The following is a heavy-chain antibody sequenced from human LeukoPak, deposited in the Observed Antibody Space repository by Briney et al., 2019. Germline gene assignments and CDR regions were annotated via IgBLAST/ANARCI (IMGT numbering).Heavy chain of an antibody. V-gene: IGHV1-69*13. J-gene: IGHJ6*02. CDR2: IIPIFGTA. CDR1: GGTFSSYA. D-gene: IGHD2-15*01. Sequence: SVKVSCKASGGTFSSYAISWVRQAPGQGLEWMGGIIPIFGTANYAQKFQGRVTITADESTSTAYMELSSLRPEDTAVYYCARERVVVVKYYYYYGMDVWGQGTTVTVSS. CDR3: ARERVVVVKYYYYYGMDV.